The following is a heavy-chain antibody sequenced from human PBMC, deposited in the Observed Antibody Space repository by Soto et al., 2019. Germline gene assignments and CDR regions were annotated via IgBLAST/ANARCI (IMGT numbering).Heavy chain of an antibody. CDR3: ARAIAAAGHYYYYYMDV. J-gene: IGHJ6*03. Sequence: ASVKVSCKASGYTFTSYDINWVRQATGQGLEWMGWMNPNSGNTGYAQKFQGRVTMTRNTSISTAYMELSSLRSEDTAVYYCARAIAAAGHYYYYYMDVWGKGTTVTVSS. V-gene: IGHV1-8*01. CDR1: GYTFTSYD. CDR2: MNPNSGNT. D-gene: IGHD6-13*01.